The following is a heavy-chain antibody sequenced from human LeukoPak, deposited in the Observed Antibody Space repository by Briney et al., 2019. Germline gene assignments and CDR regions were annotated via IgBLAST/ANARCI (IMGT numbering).Heavy chain of an antibody. V-gene: IGHV3-23*01. D-gene: IGHD3-9*01. J-gene: IGHJ4*02. CDR3: ARADILTGYQDDY. CDR2: ISGSAGST. CDR1: GFTFSNFG. Sequence: GGSLRLSCTASGFTFSNFGMSWVRQAPGKGLEWGSTISGSAGSTHYADSVKGRFTISRDTSKNMLYLQMNSLRAEDTAVYYCARADILTGYQDDYWGQGTLVTVSS.